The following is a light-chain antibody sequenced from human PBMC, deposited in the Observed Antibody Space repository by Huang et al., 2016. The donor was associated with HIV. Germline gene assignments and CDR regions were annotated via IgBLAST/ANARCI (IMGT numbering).Light chain of an antibody. Sequence: DAVMTQSPLSLPVPPGEPASISCRSSQSLRHRNGLNYLDWYLQKQGPSPQLLIHLGSSRASGVPDRFSGGGSGTDFSLNISRVEAEDAGIYYCMEALQAPYTFGQGTKLEI. J-gene: IGKJ2*01. V-gene: IGKV2-28*01. CDR3: MEALQAPYT. CDR1: QSLRHRNGLNY. CDR2: LGS.